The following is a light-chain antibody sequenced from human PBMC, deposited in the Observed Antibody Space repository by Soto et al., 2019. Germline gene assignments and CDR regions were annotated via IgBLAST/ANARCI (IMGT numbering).Light chain of an antibody. V-gene: IGKV3-20*01. Sequence: IVLTQPPGTLSLSAGERATLSCRASQSVSNNYLAWYQQKPGQAPRLLIYGASNRATGIPDRFSGSGSGTDFTLTISRLEPEDFAVYYCQQYGRSGTFGQGTKVDI. CDR2: GAS. J-gene: IGKJ1*01. CDR3: QQYGRSGT. CDR1: QSVSNNY.